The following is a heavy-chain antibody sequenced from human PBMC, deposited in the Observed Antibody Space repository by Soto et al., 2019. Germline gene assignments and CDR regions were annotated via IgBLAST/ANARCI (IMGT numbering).Heavy chain of an antibody. CDR1: GFTFSSYW. CDR2: IKQDGSEK. Sequence: PGGSLRLSCAASGFTFSSYWMSWVRQAPGKGLEWVANIKQDGSEKYYVDSVKGRFTISRDNAKTSLYLQMNSLRAEDTAVYYCARGLAQLVWYYYYGMDVWGQGTTVTVSS. CDR3: ARGLAQLVWYYYYGMDV. V-gene: IGHV3-7*03. J-gene: IGHJ6*02. D-gene: IGHD6-6*01.